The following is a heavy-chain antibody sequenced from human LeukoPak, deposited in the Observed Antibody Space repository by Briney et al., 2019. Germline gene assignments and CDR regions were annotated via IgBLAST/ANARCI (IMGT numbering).Heavy chain of an antibody. CDR1: GFTFNNYA. V-gene: IGHV3-23*01. Sequence: GGSLRLSCAASGFTFNNYAMTWVRQAPGKGLEWVSVINGGSGNSYYADSVKGRFTVSRDNSKNTLYLQMNSLRDEDTTVYYCAKGQGYNYGDSIDYWGQGTLVTVSS. CDR3: AKGQGYNYGDSIDY. J-gene: IGHJ4*02. D-gene: IGHD5-18*01. CDR2: INGGSGNS.